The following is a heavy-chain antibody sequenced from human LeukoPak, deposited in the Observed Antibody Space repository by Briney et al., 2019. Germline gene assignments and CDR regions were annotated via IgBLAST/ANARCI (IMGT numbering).Heavy chain of an antibody. Sequence: SETLSLTCAVSGGSISSGGYSWSWIRQPPGKGLEWIGYIYHSGSTYYNPSLKSRVTISVDRSKNQFSLKLSSVTAADTAVYYCARGDYGSGSLFRGWYVDLWGRGTLVTVSS. CDR3: ARGDYGSGSLFRGWYVDL. V-gene: IGHV4-30-2*01. D-gene: IGHD3-10*01. CDR1: GGSISSGGYS. CDR2: IYHSGST. J-gene: IGHJ2*01.